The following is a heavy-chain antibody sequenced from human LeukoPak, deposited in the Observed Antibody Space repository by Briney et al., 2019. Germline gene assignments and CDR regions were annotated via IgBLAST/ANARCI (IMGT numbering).Heavy chain of an antibody. J-gene: IGHJ5*02. V-gene: IGHV3-23*01. Sequence: GGSLRLSCAASGFTFYSNAMTWVRQAPGKGLECVSAITAGGDTTYYPDSVKGRFTISRDNSRNTLYLQLNNLRAEDTAVYYCAKVYDNQLLFNWFDPWGQGTLVTVSS. CDR2: ITAGGDTT. D-gene: IGHD2-2*01. CDR1: GFTFYSNA. CDR3: AKVYDNQLLFNWFDP.